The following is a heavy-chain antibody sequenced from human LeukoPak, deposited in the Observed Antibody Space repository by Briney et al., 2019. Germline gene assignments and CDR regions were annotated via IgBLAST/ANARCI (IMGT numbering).Heavy chain of an antibody. Sequence: GGSLGLSCIASGFTFSIYWMCWVRQAPGKGLEWVANIKEDGSEKYYVDSVKGRFTISRDNAKNSLSLQMNSLRAEDTAVYNCARVGYYYAMDVWGQGTAVTVSS. CDR3: ARVGYYYAMDV. V-gene: IGHV3-7*01. CDR1: GFTFSIYW. CDR2: IKEDGSEK. D-gene: IGHD1-26*01. J-gene: IGHJ6*02.